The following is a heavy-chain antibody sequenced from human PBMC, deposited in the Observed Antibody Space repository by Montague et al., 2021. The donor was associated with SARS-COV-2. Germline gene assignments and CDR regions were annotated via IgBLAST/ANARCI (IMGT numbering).Heavy chain of an antibody. J-gene: IGHJ6*02. Sequence: SLRLSCAASGFTVSSNYMSWVRQAPGKGLEWVSVIYSGGSTYYADSVKGRFTISRDNSKNTPYLQMNSLRAEDTAVYYCARGGDYDFWSGYVNYGMDVWGQGTTVTVSS. CDR3: ARGGDYDFWSGYVNYGMDV. V-gene: IGHV3-66*01. CDR1: GFTVSSNY. D-gene: IGHD3-3*01. CDR2: IYSGGST.